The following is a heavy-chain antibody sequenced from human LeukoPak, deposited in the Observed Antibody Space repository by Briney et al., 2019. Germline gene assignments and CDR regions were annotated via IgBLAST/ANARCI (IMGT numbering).Heavy chain of an antibody. V-gene: IGHV4-30-2*01. D-gene: IGHD6-13*01. J-gene: IGHJ4*02. Sequence: SETLSLTCTVSGGSISSGGYYWSWIRLPPGKGLEWIGYIYHSGSTYYNPSLKSRVTISVDRSKNQFSLKLSSVTAADTAVYYCARDREQQLDYWGQGTLVTVSS. CDR3: ARDREQQLDY. CDR2: IYHSGST. CDR1: GGSISSGGYY.